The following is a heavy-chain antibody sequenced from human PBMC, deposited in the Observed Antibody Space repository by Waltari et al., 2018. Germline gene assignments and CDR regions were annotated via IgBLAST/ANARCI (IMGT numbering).Heavy chain of an antibody. CDR2: IIPIFGTA. J-gene: IGHJ4*02. CDR3: AFWRWLQSGGDY. D-gene: IGHD3-3*01. V-gene: IGHV1-69*08. CDR1: GGTFSSYA. Sequence: QVQLVQSGAEVKKPGSSVKVSCKASGGTFSSYAMRRVRQAPGQGLEWMGRIIPIFGTANYAQKFQGRVTITADKSTSTAYMELSSLRSEDTAVYYCAFWRWLQSGGDYWGQGTLVTVSS.